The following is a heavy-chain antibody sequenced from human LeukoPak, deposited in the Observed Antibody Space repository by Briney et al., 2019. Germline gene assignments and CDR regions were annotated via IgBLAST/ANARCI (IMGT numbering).Heavy chain of an antibody. J-gene: IGHJ4*02. D-gene: IGHD1-26*01. CDR3: ARDRRGSYVDVIDY. Sequence: ASVKVSCKASGYTFTSYGISWVRQAPGQGLEWMGWISAYNGNTNYAQKLQGRVTMTTDTSTSTAYMELRSVRSDATAVYYCARDRRGSYVDVIDYWGQGTLVTVSS. CDR2: ISAYNGNT. CDR1: GYTFTSYG. V-gene: IGHV1-18*01.